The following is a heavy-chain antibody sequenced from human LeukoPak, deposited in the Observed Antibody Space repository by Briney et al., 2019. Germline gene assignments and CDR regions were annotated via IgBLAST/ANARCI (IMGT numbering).Heavy chain of an antibody. J-gene: IGHJ4*02. CDR1: GFTFSSYA. Sequence: QPGGSLRLSCAASGFTFSSYAMSWVRQAPGKGLEWVSAISGSGGSTYFADSVKGRFTISRDNSKNTLYLQMNSLRAEDTAVYYCARDLRWDYYDSSGYKRPFDYWGQGTLVTVSS. V-gene: IGHV3-23*01. CDR2: ISGSGGST. CDR3: ARDLRWDYYDSSGYKRPFDY. D-gene: IGHD3-22*01.